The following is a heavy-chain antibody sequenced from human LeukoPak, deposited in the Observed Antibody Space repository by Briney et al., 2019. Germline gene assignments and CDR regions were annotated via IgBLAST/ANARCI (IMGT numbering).Heavy chain of an antibody. J-gene: IGHJ4*02. CDR2: IYLGDSDI. Sequence: GESLKISCKGSGYSFTSYWIGWVRQMPGKGLEWMGIIYLGDSDIRYSPSFQGQVTISADKSISTAYLQWTSLKASDTAMYYCARPLVGTTSGYFDYWGQGTLVTVSS. CDR3: ARPLVGTTSGYFDY. CDR1: GYSFTSYW. V-gene: IGHV5-51*01. D-gene: IGHD1-26*01.